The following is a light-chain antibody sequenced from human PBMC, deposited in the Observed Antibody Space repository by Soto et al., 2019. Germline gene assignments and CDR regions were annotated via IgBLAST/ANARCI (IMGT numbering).Light chain of an antibody. CDR3: KSYAGSNTYV. V-gene: IGLV2-8*01. J-gene: IGLJ1*01. Sequence: QSALAQPPPASGSPGQSVTISCTGTKNDIGVYDFVSWYQHHPGKAPRLIIYEVVQRPSGVPDRFSGSKSGNTASLTVSGLQAADEADYFCKSYAGSNTYVVGSGTKV. CDR1: KNDIGVYDF. CDR2: EVV.